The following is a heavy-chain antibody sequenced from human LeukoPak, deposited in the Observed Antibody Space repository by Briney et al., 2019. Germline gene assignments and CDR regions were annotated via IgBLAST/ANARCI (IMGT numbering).Heavy chain of an antibody. D-gene: IGHD6-19*01. V-gene: IGHV3-30*18. Sequence: GGSLRLSCAASGFTLISYSMTWVRQAPGKGLEWVSVISYDGSNKYYADSVKGRFTISRDNSKNTLYLQMNSLRAEDTAVYYCAKDSAGDIAVAGTYFDYWGQGTLVTVSS. CDR3: AKDSAGDIAVAGTYFDY. CDR2: ISYDGSNK. J-gene: IGHJ4*02. CDR1: GFTLISYS.